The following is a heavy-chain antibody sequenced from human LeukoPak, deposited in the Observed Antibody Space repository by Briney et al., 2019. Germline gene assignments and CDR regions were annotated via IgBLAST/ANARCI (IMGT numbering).Heavy chain of an antibody. CDR3: AKGRAYYYDSSGYPFDY. J-gene: IGHJ4*02. Sequence: GGSPRLSCAASGFTFSSYGMHWVRQAPGKGLEWVAVISYDGSNKHYADSVKGRFTISRDNSKNTLYLQMNSLRAEDTAVYYCAKGRAYYYDSSGYPFDYWGQGTLVTVSS. D-gene: IGHD3-22*01. V-gene: IGHV3-30*18. CDR2: ISYDGSNK. CDR1: GFTFSSYG.